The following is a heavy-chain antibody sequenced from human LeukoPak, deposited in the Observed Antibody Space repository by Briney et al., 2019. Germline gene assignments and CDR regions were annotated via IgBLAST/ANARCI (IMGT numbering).Heavy chain of an antibody. CDR2: ISYSGGST. J-gene: IGHJ4*02. V-gene: IGHV3-23*01. D-gene: IGHD1-26*01. Sequence: GGSLRLSCAASGLTFSSYAMNWVRQAPGKGLEWVSTISYSGGSTYYVDSVKGRFTISRDNSENTLYLQLNSLRAEDTAVYYCARAASGSYLYYFDYWGQGTLVTVSS. CDR3: ARAASGSYLYYFDY. CDR1: GLTFSSYA.